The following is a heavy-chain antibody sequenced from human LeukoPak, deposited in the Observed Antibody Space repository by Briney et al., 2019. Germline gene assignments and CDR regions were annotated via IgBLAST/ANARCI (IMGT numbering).Heavy chain of an antibody. V-gene: IGHV3-33*06. CDR1: GFTFSHYG. CDR2: IWNDGTNR. Sequence: GGSLRLSCAASGFTFSHYGMHWVRQAPGKGLEWVAVIWNDGTNRYYGDSVKGRFTISRDDSKNTVYLQMNGLRAGATAVYYCAKDAQRGFDYSNSLEYWGQGTLVTVSS. D-gene: IGHD4-11*01. CDR3: AKDAQRGFDYSNSLEY. J-gene: IGHJ4*02.